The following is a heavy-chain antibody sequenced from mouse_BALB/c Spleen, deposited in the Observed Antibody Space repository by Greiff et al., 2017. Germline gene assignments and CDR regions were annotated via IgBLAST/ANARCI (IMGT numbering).Heavy chain of an antibody. CDR1: GFSLTGYG. CDR2: IWGDGST. J-gene: IGHJ1*01. CDR3: ARGPLYYGYDGSHWYFDV. Sequence: VQVVESGPGLVAPSQSLSITCTVSGFSLTGYGVNWVRQPPGKGLEWLGMIWGDGSTDYNSALKSRLSISKDNSKSQVFLKMNSLQTDDTARYYCARGPLYYGYDGSHWYFDVWGAGTTVTVSS. D-gene: IGHD2-2*01. V-gene: IGHV2-6-7*01.